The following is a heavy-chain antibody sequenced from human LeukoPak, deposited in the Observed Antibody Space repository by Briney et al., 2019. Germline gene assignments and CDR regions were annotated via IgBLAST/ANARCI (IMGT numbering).Heavy chain of an antibody. CDR1: GGSITNYY. CDR3: ASLIVVVPAAMQDYYYYGVDV. CDR2: IYYTGTT. V-gene: IGHV4-59*08. Sequence: PSETLSLTCTVSGGSITNYYWSWIRQPPGKGLEWIAYIYYTGTTYYNPFLKSRITMSVDSSTNQFSLKLSSVTAADTAVYYCASLIVVVPAAMQDYYYYGVDVWGQGTTVTVSS. J-gene: IGHJ6*02. D-gene: IGHD2-2*01.